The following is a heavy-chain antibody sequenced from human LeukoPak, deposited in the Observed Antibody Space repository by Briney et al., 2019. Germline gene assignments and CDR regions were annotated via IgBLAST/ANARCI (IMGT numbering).Heavy chain of an antibody. CDR2: ISSSGTNK. CDR1: GFTFSIYS. CDR3: ASGSYDTRRYDY. D-gene: IGHD1-26*01. Sequence: GGSLRLSCAASGFTFSIYSMNWVRQAPGKGLEWVSSISSSGTNKYYADSVKSRFTISRDNAKNSLYLQMNSLRAEDTAVYYCASGSYDTRRYDYWGQGILVTVTS. V-gene: IGHV3-21*06. J-gene: IGHJ4*02.